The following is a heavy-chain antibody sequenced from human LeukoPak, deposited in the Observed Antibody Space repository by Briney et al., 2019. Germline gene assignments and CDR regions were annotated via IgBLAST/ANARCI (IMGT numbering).Heavy chain of an antibody. CDR2: IYYSGTT. CDR3: ARGGRGWLRFWGVPYYFDY. J-gene: IGHJ4*02. Sequence: PSETLSLTCTVSGGSISSSSYYWGWIRQPPGKGLEWIGSIYYSGTTYYNPSLKSRVTISVDTSKNQFSLKLSSVTAADTAVYYCARGGRGWLRFWGVPYYFDYWGQGTLVTVSS. D-gene: IGHD5-12*01. CDR1: GGSISSSSYY. V-gene: IGHV4-39*07.